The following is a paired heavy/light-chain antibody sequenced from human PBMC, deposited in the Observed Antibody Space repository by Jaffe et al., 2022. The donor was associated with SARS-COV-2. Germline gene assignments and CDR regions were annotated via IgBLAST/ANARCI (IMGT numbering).Light chain of an antibody. Sequence: QSALTQPASVSGSPGQSVTISCTGTISDIGTYNYLSWYQHHPGKAPKLIISGVNSRPSGVSNRFSGSKSGNTASLTISGLQAEDEADYYCMSYRRSSTLVFGGGTRLTVV. CDR3: MSYRRSSTLV. CDR2: GVN. J-gene: IGLJ3*02. CDR1: ISDIGTYNY. V-gene: IGLV2-14*03.
Heavy chain of an antibody. Sequence: EVLVVESGGALVQPGGSLRLSCAASGFFSSDYSMNWVRRAPGKGLEWLSYLGNDGRTIYYADSVKGRFATSRDSAKNSIYLQMNSLRDDDTAVYYCARDGGRAYEMDVWGQGTTVTVSS. V-gene: IGHV3-48*02. D-gene: IGHD2-15*01. CDR2: LGNDGRTI. CDR1: GFFSSDYS. J-gene: IGHJ6*02. CDR3: ARDGGRAYEMDV.